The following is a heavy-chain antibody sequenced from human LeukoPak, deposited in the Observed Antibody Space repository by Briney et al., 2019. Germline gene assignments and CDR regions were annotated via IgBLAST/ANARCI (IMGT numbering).Heavy chain of an antibody. V-gene: IGHV3-23*01. CDR2: ISYSGANS. D-gene: IGHD6-13*01. CDR1: GFTFSGSA. CDR3: AKDLEYSSSWYLDYYYYGMDV. Sequence: GGSLRLSCAASGFTFSGSAMSWVRQAPGEGLEWVSLISYSGANSYYTDSVRGRFTISRDNSKDTLFLQMNSLRAEDTAVYYCAKDLEYSSSWYLDYYYYGMDVWGQGTTVTVSS. J-gene: IGHJ6*02.